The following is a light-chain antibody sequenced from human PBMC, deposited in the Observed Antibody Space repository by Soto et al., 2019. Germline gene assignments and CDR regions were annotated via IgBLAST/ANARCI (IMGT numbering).Light chain of an antibody. CDR3: QKRSNWPIT. Sequence: EIVLTQSPATLSLSPGESSTLSCRATRSVSSYLAWYQQEPGQAPRLLIYDASSRPTDIPARFSGSGSGTDFTLTISSLEPEDFALYYCQKRSNWPITCGQGTRREIK. CDR2: DAS. CDR1: RSVSSY. J-gene: IGKJ5*01. V-gene: IGKV3-11*01.